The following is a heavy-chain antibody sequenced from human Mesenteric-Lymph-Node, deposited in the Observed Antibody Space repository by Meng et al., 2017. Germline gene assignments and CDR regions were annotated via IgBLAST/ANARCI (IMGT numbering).Heavy chain of an antibody. D-gene: IGHD2-21*02. CDR1: GGSISSSNW. J-gene: IGHJ4*02. Sequence: GPLQVPGPGLVKPSGTLSLTCAVSGGSISSSNWWSWVRQPPGKGLEWIGEIYHSGSTNYNPSLKSRVTISVDKSKNQFSLKLSSVTAADTAVYYCARVVTALWGYYFDYWGQGTLVTVSS. CDR3: ARVVTALWGYYFDY. V-gene: IGHV4-4*02. CDR2: IYHSGST.